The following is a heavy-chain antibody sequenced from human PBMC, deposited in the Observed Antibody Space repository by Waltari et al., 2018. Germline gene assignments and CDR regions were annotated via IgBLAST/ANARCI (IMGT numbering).Heavy chain of an antibody. D-gene: IGHD2-15*01. V-gene: IGHV4-4*02. Sequence: QLQLQESGPGLVKPSGTLSLLCAVSGESMNYRWSWVRQPPGKGLEWIGQVLGSGRTNYNPSFASRVTISLDTSTHQFALKMTSATAADTALYYCARDRGRGLYLDTWGQGILVTVSP. CDR2: VLGSGRT. J-gene: IGHJ4*02. CDR3: ARDRGRGLYLDT. CDR1: GESMNYR.